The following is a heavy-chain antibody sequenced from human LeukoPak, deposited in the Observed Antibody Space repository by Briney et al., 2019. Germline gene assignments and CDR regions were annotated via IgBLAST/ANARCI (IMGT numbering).Heavy chain of an antibody. CDR3: ARDRRYYDSSGFGPDY. CDR1: GFTFSSYS. D-gene: IGHD3-22*01. V-gene: IGHV3-21*04. CDR2: ISSSSSYI. J-gene: IGHJ4*02. Sequence: GGSLRLSCAASGFTFSSYSMNWVRQAPGKGLEWVSSISSSSSYIYYADSVKGRFTISRDNAKNSLYLQMNSLRSDDTAVYYCARDRRYYDSSGFGPDYWGQGTLVTVSS.